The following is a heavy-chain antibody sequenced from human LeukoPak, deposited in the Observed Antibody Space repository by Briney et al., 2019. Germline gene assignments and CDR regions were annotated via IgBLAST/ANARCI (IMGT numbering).Heavy chain of an antibody. CDR3: ARVQPYTSGYYYYYYMDV. D-gene: IGHD5-18*01. V-gene: IGHV4-61*02. CDR2: IYTSGST. Sequence: PSQTLSLTCTVSGGSISSGSYYWSRIRQPAGKGLEWIGRIYTSGSTNYNPSLKSRVTISVDTSKNQFSLKLSSVTAADTAVYYCARVQPYTSGYYYYYYMDVWGKGTTVTVSS. CDR1: GGSISSGSYY. J-gene: IGHJ6*03.